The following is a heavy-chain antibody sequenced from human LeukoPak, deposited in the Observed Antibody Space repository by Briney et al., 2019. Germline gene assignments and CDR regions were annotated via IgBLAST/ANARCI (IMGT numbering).Heavy chain of an antibody. D-gene: IGHD3-9*01. CDR2: ISGTGGST. CDR3: ASSPSVLTRSFDD. CDR1: GFTFSSYA. Sequence: PGGSLRLSCATSGFTFSSYAMSGLRQAPGKGLEWVSTISGTGGSTYYADSVKGRFTISRDNSKNTLYLQMNSLRAEDAAVYYCASSPSVLTRSFDDWGQGTLVTVSS. J-gene: IGHJ4*02. V-gene: IGHV3-23*01.